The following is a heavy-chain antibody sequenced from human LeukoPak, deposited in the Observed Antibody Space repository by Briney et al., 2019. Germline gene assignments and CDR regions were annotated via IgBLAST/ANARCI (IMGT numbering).Heavy chain of an antibody. V-gene: IGHV3-30*01. CDR3: ARVSIAVAGYFDY. D-gene: IGHD6-19*01. CDR1: GFTFSSYA. CDR2: ISYDGSNK. J-gene: IGHJ4*02. Sequence: GRSLRLSCAASGFTFSSYAMHWVRQAPGKGLEWVAVISYDGSNKYYADSVKGRFTISRDNSKNTLYLQMNSLRAEDTAVYYCARVSIAVAGYFDYWGQGTLVTVSS.